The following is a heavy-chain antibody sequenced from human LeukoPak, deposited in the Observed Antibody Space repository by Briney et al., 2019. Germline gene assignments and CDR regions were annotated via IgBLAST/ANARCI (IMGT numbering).Heavy chain of an antibody. Sequence: GGSLRLSCAASGFTFSSYAMSWVRQAPGKGLEWVSAISGSGGSTCYADSVKGRFTISRDNSKNTLYLQMSSLRAEDTAVYYCAKGYSVGATNLNFDYWGQGTLVTVSS. CDR1: GFTFSSYA. CDR3: AKGYSVGATNLNFDY. J-gene: IGHJ4*02. V-gene: IGHV3-23*01. D-gene: IGHD1-26*01. CDR2: ISGSGGST.